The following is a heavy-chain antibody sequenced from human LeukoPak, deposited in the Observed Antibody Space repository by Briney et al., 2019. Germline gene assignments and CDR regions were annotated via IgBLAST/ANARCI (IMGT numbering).Heavy chain of an antibody. Sequence: GGSLRLSCAASGFTFSSYWMSWVRQAPGKGLEWVANMKLDGSEEYYVDSMKGRFTISSDNAKNSLYLQMNSLRVDDTAVYYCARWARYCSSGSCYAWFDPWGQGTLVPVSS. J-gene: IGHJ5*02. CDR3: ARWARYCSSGSCYAWFDP. CDR1: GFTFSSYW. CDR2: MKLDGSEE. V-gene: IGHV3-7*01. D-gene: IGHD2-15*01.